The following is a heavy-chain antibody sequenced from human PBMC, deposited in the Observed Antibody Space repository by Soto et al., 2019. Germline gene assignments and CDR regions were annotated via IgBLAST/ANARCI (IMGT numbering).Heavy chain of an antibody. CDR1: GCTFSSYG. V-gene: IGHV3-30*18. J-gene: IGHJ6*02. Sequence: GGSVRPSCPASGCTFSSYGMHWVRQAPGKGLEWVAVISYDGVNRYYADSVKGRLTISGDNSKHTVYLQMNSQRPEDTAVYYCANPIASADSFYYGMDAWGQGTRTPVSS. D-gene: IGHD6-13*01. CDR3: ANPIASADSFYYGMDA. CDR2: ISYDGVNR.